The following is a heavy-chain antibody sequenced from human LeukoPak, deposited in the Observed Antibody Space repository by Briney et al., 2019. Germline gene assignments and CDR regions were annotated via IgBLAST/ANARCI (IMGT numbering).Heavy chain of an antibody. CDR1: EFPFSNYA. V-gene: IGHV3-23*01. Sequence: GGSLILSCAASEFPFSNYAMTWVRQAPGKGLEWVSGISGSAGTTYYADSVKGRFTISRDDSKNTLHLQMNGLKAEDTAVYYCAKCQGWHYYSYYMDVWGKGTTVTVSS. D-gene: IGHD6-19*01. J-gene: IGHJ6*03. CDR3: AKCQGWHYYSYYMDV. CDR2: ISGSAGTT.